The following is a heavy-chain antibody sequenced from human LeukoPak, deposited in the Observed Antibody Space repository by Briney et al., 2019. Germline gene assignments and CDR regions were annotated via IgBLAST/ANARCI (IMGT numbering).Heavy chain of an antibody. Sequence: ASVKVSCKASGYTFTSYGITWVRQAPGQGLEWMGWISAYNGNTDYAQKFQGRVTMTTHTSTTTAYMEVTSLISDDTAVYYCAITYSSYSSNSEFDYGGQGPVVTVSS. D-gene: IGHD6-13*01. CDR1: GYTFTSYG. CDR2: ISAYNGNT. CDR3: AITYSSYSSNSEFDY. V-gene: IGHV1-18*01. J-gene: IGHJ4*02.